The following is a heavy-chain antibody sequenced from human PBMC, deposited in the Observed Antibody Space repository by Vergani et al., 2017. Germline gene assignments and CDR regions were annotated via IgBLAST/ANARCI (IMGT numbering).Heavy chain of an antibody. V-gene: IGHV4-39*01. CDR1: GGSINSHNYY. J-gene: IGHJ4*02. CDR3: ARQPSPVGEDY. Sequence: QVQLQESGPGLVKPSQTLSLTCTVSGGSINSHNYYWSWIRQPPGKGLEWIGSIYHSGSTYYNPSLKSRVTISVDTSKNQFSLKLSSVTAADTAVYYCARQPSPVGEDYWGQGTLVTVSS. CDR2: IYHSGST. D-gene: IGHD3-10*01.